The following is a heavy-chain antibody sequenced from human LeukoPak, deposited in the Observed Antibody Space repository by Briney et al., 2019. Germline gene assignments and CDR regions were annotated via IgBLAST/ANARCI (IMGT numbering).Heavy chain of an antibody. CDR2: IRISDNGI. CDR3: ARDYAYAFDI. CDR1: GFTFSTYS. D-gene: IGHD2-2*01. V-gene: IGHV3-48*02. J-gene: IGHJ3*02. Sequence: SGGSLRLSCAASGFTFSTYSMNWVRQAPGKGLEWVSYIRISDNGIYYADSVKGRFTISGDNAKNSVHLQMNSLRDEDTAVYYCARDYAYAFDIWGQGTMVTDSS.